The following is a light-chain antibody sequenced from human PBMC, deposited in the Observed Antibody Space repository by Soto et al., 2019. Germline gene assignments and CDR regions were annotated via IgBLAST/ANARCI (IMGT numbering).Light chain of an antibody. CDR1: QSVSSNY. J-gene: IGKJ4*01. V-gene: IGKV3-20*01. Sequence: EIELAQSPGTLSLSPGERVTLSCRASQSVSSNYLACYQQKPGQAPGLLIYGASSRATGIPDRFSGSGSGTDFTLTISRLEPEDFAVYYCQQYGSSPLTFGGGTKVDIK. CDR3: QQYGSSPLT. CDR2: GAS.